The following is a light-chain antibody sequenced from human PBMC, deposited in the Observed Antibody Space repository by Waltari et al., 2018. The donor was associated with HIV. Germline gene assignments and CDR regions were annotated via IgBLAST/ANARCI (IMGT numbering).Light chain of an antibody. V-gene: IGKV3D-15*01. CDR2: GAS. J-gene: IGKJ4*01. CDR1: QSVSTT. Sequence: EIVLTQSPATLSLSPGERATLSCRASQSVSTTFLAWYQQRPGQAPRLLIYGASTRASGIPARFNGSGSGTDFTLTINNLQSEDFAIYFCGQYEDWPPFTFGGGTKV. CDR3: GQYEDWPPFT.